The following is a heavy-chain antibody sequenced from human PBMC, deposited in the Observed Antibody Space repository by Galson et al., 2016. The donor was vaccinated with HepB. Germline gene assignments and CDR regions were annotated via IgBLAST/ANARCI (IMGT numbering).Heavy chain of an antibody. CDR1: GYTFTGYY. V-gene: IGHV1-2*02. CDR2: INPNSGGT. J-gene: IGHJ3*02. CDR3: ARGGDSGYDIYAFDI. D-gene: IGHD5-12*01. Sequence: SVKVSCKASGYTFTGYYIHWVRQAPGQGLDWMGWINPNSGGTNYAQKFQGRVTMTRDTSISTAYMELSRLRSDDTAMYYCARGGDSGYDIYAFDIWGQGTMVTVSS.